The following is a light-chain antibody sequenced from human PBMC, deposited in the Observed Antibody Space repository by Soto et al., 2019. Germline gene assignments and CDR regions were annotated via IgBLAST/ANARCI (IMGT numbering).Light chain of an antibody. Sequence: EIVLTQSPGTLSLSAGERATLSCRASPSVSSSYLAWYQQKPGQAPRLLIYGASSRATGIRDRFSGSGSGTDFTLTISRLEPEDFAVYYCQHAETFGQGTKVEIK. CDR2: GAS. J-gene: IGKJ1*01. CDR1: PSVSSSY. CDR3: QHAET. V-gene: IGKV3-20*01.